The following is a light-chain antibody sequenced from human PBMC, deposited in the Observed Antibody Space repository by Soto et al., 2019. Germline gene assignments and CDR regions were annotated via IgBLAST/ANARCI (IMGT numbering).Light chain of an antibody. CDR1: QEMTNY. V-gene: IGKV1-33*01. J-gene: IGKJ4*01. CDR2: DAS. Sequence: IQMTQSPFSLSAYVPPRVNITFESSQEMTNYLNWYQQKSGKAPKLLIYDASDLETGVPSRFSGSGSGTDFTFTINSLQPEDIETYYCQQYDNLPLTLGGGTKVDIK. CDR3: QQYDNLPLT.